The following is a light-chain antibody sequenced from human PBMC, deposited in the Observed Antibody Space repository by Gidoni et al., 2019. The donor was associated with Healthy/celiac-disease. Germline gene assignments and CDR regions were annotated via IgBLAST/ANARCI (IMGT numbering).Light chain of an antibody. CDR2: DAS. J-gene: IGKJ3*01. CDR1: QDISNQ. CDR3: QQYDNLPIT. Sequence: DIQMTQSPSSLSASVGDRVTITCQASQDISNQLNWYQQKPGKSPKLLIYDASNLETGVPSRFSGRGSGTDFTFTISSLQPEDIATYYCQQYDNLPITFGPGTKVDIK. V-gene: IGKV1-33*01.